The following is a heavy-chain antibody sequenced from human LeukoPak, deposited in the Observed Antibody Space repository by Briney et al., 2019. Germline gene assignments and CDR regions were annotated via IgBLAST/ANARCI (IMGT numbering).Heavy chain of an antibody. V-gene: IGHV3-48*03. CDR1: GFTFSSYE. CDR2: ISSSGSSI. J-gene: IGHJ4*02. CDR3: ARDQFGTRLD. Sequence: GGSLRLSCAASGFTFSSYEMNWVRQAPGKGLEWVSYISSSGSSIYYADSVKGRFTISRDNAKNSLYLQMNSLRVEDTAVYYCARDQFGTRLDWGQGTLVTVSS. D-gene: IGHD1-1*01.